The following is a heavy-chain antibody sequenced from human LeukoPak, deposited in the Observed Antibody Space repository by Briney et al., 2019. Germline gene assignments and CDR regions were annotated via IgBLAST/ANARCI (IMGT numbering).Heavy chain of an antibody. CDR2: ISSNSKYI. V-gene: IGHV3-21*01. D-gene: IGHD6-19*01. Sequence: GGSLRLSCAASGFTFSNYSMNWVRQAPGKGLEWVSSISSNSKYIYYADSVKGRFTISRDNAKNSLYLQMNSLRAEDTAVYYCARDGSIAVKNWFDPWGQGTLLTVSS. CDR1: GFTFSNYS. J-gene: IGHJ5*02. CDR3: ARDGSIAVKNWFDP.